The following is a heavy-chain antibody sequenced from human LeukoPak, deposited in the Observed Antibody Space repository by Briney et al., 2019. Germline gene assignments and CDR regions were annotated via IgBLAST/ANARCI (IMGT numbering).Heavy chain of an antibody. V-gene: IGHV4-34*01. Sequence: SETLSLTCAVYGGSFSGYYWSWIRQPPGKGLEWIGEINHSGSTNYNPSLESRVTISVDTSKNQFSLKLSSVTAADTAVYYCARWGYCSSTSCRPLNAFDIWGQGTMVTVSS. CDR2: INHSGST. CDR1: GGSFSGYY. D-gene: IGHD2-2*01. J-gene: IGHJ3*02. CDR3: ARWGYCSSTSCRPLNAFDI.